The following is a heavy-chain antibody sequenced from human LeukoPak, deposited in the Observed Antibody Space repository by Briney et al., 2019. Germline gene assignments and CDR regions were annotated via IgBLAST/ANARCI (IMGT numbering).Heavy chain of an antibody. V-gene: IGHV4-59*01. CDR3: ARRGWYFDY. CDR2: IYNREST. CDR1: GDSMNTYY. J-gene: IGHJ4*02. D-gene: IGHD6-19*01. Sequence: ETLSLTCTVSGDSMNTYYWNWLRQPPGKGLEWIGYIYNRESTNYNPSLKSRVTISIDTSKTQFSLKLISVTPADTAVYYCARRGWYFDYWGQGTLVTVSS.